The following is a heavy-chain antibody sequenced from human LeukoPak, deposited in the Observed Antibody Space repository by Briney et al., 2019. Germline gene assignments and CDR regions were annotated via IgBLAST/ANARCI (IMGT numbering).Heavy chain of an antibody. V-gene: IGHV1-18*01. CDR3: ARDPYDSSGYETAGDAFDI. D-gene: IGHD3-22*01. Sequence: ASVKVSCKASGGTFSSYAITWVRQAPGQGLEWMGRISAYNGNTNYAQKLQGRVTMTTDTSTSTAYMELRSLRSDDTAVYYCARDPYDSSGYETAGDAFDIWGQGTMVTVSS. J-gene: IGHJ3*02. CDR2: ISAYNGNT. CDR1: GGTFSSYA.